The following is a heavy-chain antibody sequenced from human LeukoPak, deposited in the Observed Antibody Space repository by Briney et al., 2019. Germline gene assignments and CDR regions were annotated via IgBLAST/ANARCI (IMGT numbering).Heavy chain of an antibody. D-gene: IGHD3-10*01. V-gene: IGHV3-23*01. CDR1: GFTFNNYA. CDR3: AKDRLTAVRGVNDY. Sequence: PGGSLRLSCAASGFTFNNYAMTWVRQAPGKGLEWVSGISGNGGSTYYADYVKGRSTISRDNSKITLFLHINSLRAGDTAIYFCAKDRLTAVRGVNDYWGQGTLVTVSS. J-gene: IGHJ4*02. CDR2: ISGNGGST.